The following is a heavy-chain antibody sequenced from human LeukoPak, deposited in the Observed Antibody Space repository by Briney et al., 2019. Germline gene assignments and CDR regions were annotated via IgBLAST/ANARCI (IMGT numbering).Heavy chain of an antibody. CDR3: AKDPKGDSSGSLDY. CDR2: IRYDGSNK. J-gene: IGHJ4*02. CDR1: GFTFSSYG. D-gene: IGHD6-19*01. Sequence: PGGSLRLSCAASGFTFSSYGMHWVRQAPGKGLEWVAFIRYDGSNKYYADSVKGRFTISRDNSKNTLYLQMNSLRAEDTAVYYCAKDPKGDSSGSLDYWGQGTLVTVSS. V-gene: IGHV3-30*02.